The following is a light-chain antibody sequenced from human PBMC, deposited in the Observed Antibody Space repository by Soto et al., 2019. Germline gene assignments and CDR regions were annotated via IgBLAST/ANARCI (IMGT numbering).Light chain of an antibody. J-gene: IGLJ2*01. CDR2: DVT. CDR3: SSYTSSSTLGV. CDR1: SSDVGAYNY. V-gene: IGLV2-14*01. Sequence: QSALTQPASVSGSPGQSITISCTGTSSDVGAYNYVSWYQQHPGKAPKLMIYDVTYRPSGVSNRFSGSKSGDTASLTISGLQAEDEADHYCSSYTSSSTLGVFGGGTKLTVL.